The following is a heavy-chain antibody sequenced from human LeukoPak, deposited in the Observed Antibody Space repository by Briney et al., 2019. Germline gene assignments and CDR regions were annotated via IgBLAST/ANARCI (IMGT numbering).Heavy chain of an antibody. D-gene: IGHD3-22*01. CDR2: IIPILGIA. CDR1: GGTFTTDA. J-gene: IGHJ4*02. CDR3: ARVRATYYYDSSGYKDY. V-gene: IGHV1-69*10. Sequence: VASVRVSCKASGGTFTTDAISWGGRAPGQGGGGMGGIIPILGIANYAQKFQGRVTITADKSTSTAYMELSSLRSEDTAVYYCARVRATYYYDSSGYKDYWGQGTLVTVSS.